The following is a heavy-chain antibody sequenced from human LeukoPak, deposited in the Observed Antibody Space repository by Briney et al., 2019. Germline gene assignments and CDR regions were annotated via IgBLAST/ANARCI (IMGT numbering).Heavy chain of an antibody. D-gene: IGHD4-17*01. CDR2: IYYSGST. Sequence: SETLSLTCTVSGGSISSGGYYWSWIRQHPGKGLEWIGYIYYSGSTYYNPSLKSRVTISVDTSKNRFSLKLSSVTAADTAVYYCAVTTERYLDYWGQGTLVTVSS. CDR1: GGSISSGGYY. V-gene: IGHV4-31*03. J-gene: IGHJ4*02. CDR3: AVTTERYLDY.